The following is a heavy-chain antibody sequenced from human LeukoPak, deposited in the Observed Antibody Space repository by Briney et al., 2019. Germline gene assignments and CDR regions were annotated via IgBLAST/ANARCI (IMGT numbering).Heavy chain of an antibody. CDR1: GGSVISYY. CDR2: ISDTGSA. D-gene: IGHD6-19*01. CDR3: ATDGKYYSSGDY. V-gene: IGHV4-59*02. J-gene: IGHJ4*02. Sequence: KPSETLSLTCTVSGGSVISYYWSWIRQPPGKGLEWIGYISDTGSANYNPSLKSRVTISVDTSKDQFSLKLFSVTAADTAVYYCATDGKYYSSGDYWGQGTLVTVSS.